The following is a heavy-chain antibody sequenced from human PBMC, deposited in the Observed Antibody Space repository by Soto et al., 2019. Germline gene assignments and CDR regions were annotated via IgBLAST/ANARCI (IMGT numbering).Heavy chain of an antibody. V-gene: IGHV3-11*01. Sequence: GGALRLSWGASGFTFRDYYMGWIRQAPGKGVGVVSYISSSGSTIYYADSVKGRFTISRDNAKNSLYLQMNSLRAEDTAIYYCAKGVEAAYYSGSSGYYGFDYWGQGTLVTVSS. D-gene: IGHD3-22*01. J-gene: IGHJ4*02. CDR1: GFTFRDYY. CDR3: AKGVEAAYYSGSSGYYGFDY. CDR2: ISSSGSTI.